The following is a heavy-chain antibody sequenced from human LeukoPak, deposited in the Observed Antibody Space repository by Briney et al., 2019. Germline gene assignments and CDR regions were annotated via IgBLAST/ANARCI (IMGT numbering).Heavy chain of an antibody. CDR3: ARERDGVVVVPAATLYYYYYMDV. CDR2: IYTSGST. Sequence: PSETLSLTCTVSGGSISSYYWSWIRQPAGKGLEWIGRIYTSGSTNYNPSLKSRVTMSVDTSKNQISLKLSSVTAADTAVYYCARERDGVVVVPAATLYYYYYMDVWGKGTTVTVSS. V-gene: IGHV4-4*07. CDR1: GGSISSYY. J-gene: IGHJ6*03. D-gene: IGHD2-2*01.